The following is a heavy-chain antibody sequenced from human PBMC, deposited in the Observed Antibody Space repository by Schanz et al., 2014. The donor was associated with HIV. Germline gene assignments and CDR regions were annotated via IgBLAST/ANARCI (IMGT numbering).Heavy chain of an antibody. CDR3: ARAAFSSEYYYGMDV. V-gene: IGHV1-69*01. CDR2: IIPIFGTA. J-gene: IGHJ6*02. Sequence: QVQLVQSGAEVKKPGSSVKVSCKASGGTFSIYAISWVRQAPGQGLEWMGGIIPIFGTANYAQKFQGRVTINSDESTRPAYIEPRSLRSADTAVYFCARAAFSSEYYYGMDVWGQGTTVTVSS. D-gene: IGHD3-3*02. CDR1: GGTFSIYA.